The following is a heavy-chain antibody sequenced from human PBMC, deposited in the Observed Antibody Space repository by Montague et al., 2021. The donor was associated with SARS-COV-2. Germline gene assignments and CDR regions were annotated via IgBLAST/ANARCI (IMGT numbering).Heavy chain of an antibody. J-gene: IGHJ5*02. Sequence: SETLSLTSTASGGTVRDYYCNWIRQTPGKGLEWIGYIFYNGYTKXNPSFGSRVTLSVDTPGNQFFLSLRSVTASDTATYFCARHSVSEDGTFFRSYFDPWGQGAQVIVSS. CDR3: ARHSVSEDGTFFRSYFDP. CDR2: IFYNGYT. V-gene: IGHV4-59*08. D-gene: IGHD1-1*01. CDR1: GGTVRDYY.